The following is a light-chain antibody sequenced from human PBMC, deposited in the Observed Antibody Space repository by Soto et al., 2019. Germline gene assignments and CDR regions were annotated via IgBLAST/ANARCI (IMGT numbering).Light chain of an antibody. J-gene: IGKJ1*01. Sequence: DIQMTQSPYSLSASVGDRVTITCRASQNIRSYLNWYQQKPGKAPQLLIYATSSLQTGVPSRFSASGSGTDFSLVISDLQSEDSATYYCQQGYSSRLTSGRGTKVEI. CDR2: ATS. CDR3: QQGYSSRLT. V-gene: IGKV1-39*01. CDR1: QNIRSY.